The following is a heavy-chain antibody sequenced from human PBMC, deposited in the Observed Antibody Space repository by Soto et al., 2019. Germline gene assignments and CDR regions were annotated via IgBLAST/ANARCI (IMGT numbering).Heavy chain of an antibody. Sequence: QVQLVQSGAEVKKPGSSVKVSCKASGGTFSSYAISWVRQAPGQGLEWMGGIIPIFGTANYAQKFQGRVTITADESTSTAYMELSSLRSEDTAVYYWARYCSSTSCQHRYYYGMDVWGQGTTVTVSS. CDR1: GGTFSSYA. D-gene: IGHD2-2*01. CDR2: IIPIFGTA. J-gene: IGHJ6*02. V-gene: IGHV1-69*01. CDR3: ARYCSSTSCQHRYYYGMDV.